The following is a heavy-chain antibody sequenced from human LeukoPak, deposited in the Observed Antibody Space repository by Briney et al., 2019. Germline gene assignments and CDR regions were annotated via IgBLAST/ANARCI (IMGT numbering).Heavy chain of an antibody. D-gene: IGHD6-19*01. J-gene: IGHJ4*02. CDR3: AKDSIAVAGTWIDY. Sequence: PGGSLRLSCAASGFTFSSYGMHWVRQAPGKGLEWVAFIRYDGSNKYYADSVKGRFTISRDNSKNTLYLQMNSLRAEDTAVYYCAKDSIAVAGTWIDYWGQGTLVTVSS. V-gene: IGHV3-30*02. CDR1: GFTFSSYG. CDR2: IRYDGSNK.